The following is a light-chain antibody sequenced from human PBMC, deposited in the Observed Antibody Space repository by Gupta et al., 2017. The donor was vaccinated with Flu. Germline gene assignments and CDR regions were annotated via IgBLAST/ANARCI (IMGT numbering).Light chain of an antibody. CDR2: AAS. CDR3: QQSDSKYPIT. V-gene: IGKV1-39*01. J-gene: IGKJ5*01. CDR1: QSINAY. Sequence: DIQMTQSPSSLSASVGDRVTISCRASQSINAYLHWYQQKPGRAPKLLIFAASSLHSGVPSRFSGSGSGTHFTLTISSRQPEDFATYYCQQSDSKYPITFGQGTRMEIK.